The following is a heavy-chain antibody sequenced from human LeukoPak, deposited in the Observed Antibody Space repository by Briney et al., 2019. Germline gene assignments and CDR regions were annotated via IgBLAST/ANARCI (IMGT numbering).Heavy chain of an antibody. V-gene: IGHV3-23*01. J-gene: IGHJ4*02. CDR1: GFTFSSYA. Sequence: GGSLRLSRAASGFTFSSYAMSWVRQAPGKGLEWVSGISGSGGSTYYADSVKGRFTISRDNSKNTLYLQMNSLRAEDTAVYYCAKGNTIFGVVIPLDYWGQGTLVTVSS. CDR2: ISGSGGST. CDR3: AKGNTIFGVVIPLDY. D-gene: IGHD3-3*01.